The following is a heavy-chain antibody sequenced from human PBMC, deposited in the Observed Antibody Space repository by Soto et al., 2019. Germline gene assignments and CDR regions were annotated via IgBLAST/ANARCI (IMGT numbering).Heavy chain of an antibody. CDR3: ARDNRRGGGELYGGMDV. Sequence: SETLSLTCTVSGGSISSGDYYWSWIRQPPGKGLEWIGYIYYSGSTYYNPSLKSRVTISVDTSKNQFSLKLSSVTAADTAVYYCARDNRRGGGELYGGMDVWGQGTTVTVSS. V-gene: IGHV4-30-4*01. CDR1: GGSISSGDYY. J-gene: IGHJ6*02. CDR2: IYYSGST. D-gene: IGHD3-16*01.